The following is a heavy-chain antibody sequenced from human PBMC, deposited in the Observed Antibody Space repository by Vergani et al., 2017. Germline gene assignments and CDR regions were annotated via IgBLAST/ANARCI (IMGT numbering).Heavy chain of an antibody. J-gene: IGHJ4*02. D-gene: IGHD6-19*01. CDR2: ISSSSSYI. CDR3: ARAPHGLADY. V-gene: IGHV3-21*01. Sequence: EVQLVESGGGLVKPGGSLRLSCAASGFTFSSYSMNWVRQAPGKGLEWVSSISSSSSYIYYADSVKGRFTISRDNAKNSLYLQMNSLRAEYTAVYYCARAPHGLADYWGQGTLVTVSS. CDR1: GFTFSSYS.